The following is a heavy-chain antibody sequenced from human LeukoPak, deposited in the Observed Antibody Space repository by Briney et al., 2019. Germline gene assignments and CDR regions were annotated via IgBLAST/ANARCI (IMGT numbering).Heavy chain of an antibody. J-gene: IGHJ6*02. CDR1: GYTFTSYG. V-gene: IGHV1-18*01. CDR2: ISAYNGNT. Sequence: ASVKVSCKASGYTFTSYGISWVRQAPGQGLEWMGWISAYNGNTNYAQKLQGRVTMTTDTSTSTAYMELRSLRSEDTAVYYCARSPTSNSYIVGATRGRGMDVWGQGTTVTVSS. CDR3: ARSPTSNSYIVGATRGRGMDV. D-gene: IGHD1-26*01.